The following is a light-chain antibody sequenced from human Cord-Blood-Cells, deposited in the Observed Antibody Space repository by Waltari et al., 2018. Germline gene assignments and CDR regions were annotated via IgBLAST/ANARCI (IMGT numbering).Light chain of an antibody. CDR1: SRDVGGYTY. CDR3: SSYTSSSTWV. J-gene: IGLJ3*02. CDR2: DVS. V-gene: IGLV2-14*03. Sequence: QSALTQPASVSGSPGQSITISCTGTSRDVGGYTYVSWDQQHPGKAPKLLIYDVSNRPAGVTNRVSGSKAGNTASLTISGLQADDEADYYCSSYTSSSTWVFGGGTKLTVL.